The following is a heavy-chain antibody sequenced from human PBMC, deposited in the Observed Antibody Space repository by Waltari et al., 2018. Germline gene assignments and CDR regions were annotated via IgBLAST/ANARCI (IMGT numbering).Heavy chain of an antibody. D-gene: IGHD6-6*01. J-gene: IGHJ4*02. V-gene: IGHV4-38-2*01. Sequence: QVQLQEAGPGLVTPSETRSLTCAVSGYSISSGNYWGWIRQPPGKGLEWIGRIYHSGSTYYNPSLKSRVTISVDTSKNQFSLKLSSVTAADTAVDYCARAEYSSPTGYWGQGTLVTVSS. CDR1: GYSISSGNY. CDR2: IYHSGST. CDR3: ARAEYSSPTGY.